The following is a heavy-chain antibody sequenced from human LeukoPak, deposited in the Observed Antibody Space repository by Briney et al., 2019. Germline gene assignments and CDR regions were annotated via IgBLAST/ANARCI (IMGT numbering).Heavy chain of an antibody. D-gene: IGHD6-19*01. Sequence: PGGSLRLSCAASGFTVSSNYMSWVRQAPGKGLEWVSVIYSGGSTYYADSVKGRFTISRDNSKNTLYLQMNSLRAEDTAVYYCARLVSSGWQNNHVAFYYYYYMDVWGKGTTVTISS. CDR2: IYSGGST. CDR3: ARLVSSGWQNNHVAFYYYYYMDV. CDR1: GFTVSSNY. J-gene: IGHJ6*03. V-gene: IGHV3-66*04.